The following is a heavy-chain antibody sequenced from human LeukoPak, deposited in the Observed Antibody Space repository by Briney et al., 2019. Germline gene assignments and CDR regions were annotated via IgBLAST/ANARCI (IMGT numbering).Heavy chain of an antibody. Sequence: SETLSLTCTVSGGSISSYDWSWIRQPAGKGLEWIGRIYTSGSTNYNPSLKSRVTMSVDTSKNQFSLKLSSVTAADTAVYYCARAVSVAGTNYYFDYWGQGTLVTVSS. J-gene: IGHJ4*02. V-gene: IGHV4-4*07. CDR2: IYTSGST. D-gene: IGHD6-19*01. CDR1: GGSISSYD. CDR3: ARAVSVAGTNYYFDY.